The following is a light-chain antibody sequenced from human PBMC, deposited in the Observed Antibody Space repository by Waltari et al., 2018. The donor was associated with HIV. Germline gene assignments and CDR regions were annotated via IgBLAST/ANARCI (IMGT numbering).Light chain of an antibody. CDR3: QQYGTSRT. V-gene: IGKV3-20*01. Sequence: EIVLTQSPGTLSLSPGERATLSCRAGQSLSSNYLAWYQQKPGQAPRLLIYGASSRATGIPDRFSGSGSGTDFTLTISRLEPEDFAVYYCQQYGTSRTFGQGTKVEIK. J-gene: IGKJ1*01. CDR2: GAS. CDR1: QSLSSNY.